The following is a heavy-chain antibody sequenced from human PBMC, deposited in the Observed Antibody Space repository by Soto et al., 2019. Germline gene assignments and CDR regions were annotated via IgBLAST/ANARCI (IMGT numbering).Heavy chain of an antibody. CDR3: TKGLVRGEGDDGPEY. V-gene: IGHV3-23*01. D-gene: IGHD3-10*01. CDR1: GFICSDYG. J-gene: IGHJ4*02. Sequence: AGGSLRLSCAASGFICSDYGMDWVRQDPGKGLEWLSGLSNTGRHTNYAGSVKGRFTISGDNSKNMLYLQMDSLRDEDTAMYYCTKGLVRGEGDDGPEYWGQGTLVTVAS. CDR2: LSNTGRHT.